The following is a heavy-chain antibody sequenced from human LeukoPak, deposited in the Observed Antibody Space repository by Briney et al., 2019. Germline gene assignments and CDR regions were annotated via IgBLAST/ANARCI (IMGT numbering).Heavy chain of an antibody. CDR1: GFTFSRYG. CDR3: ARGGRGSAAVVAPRSFDI. Sequence: PGGSLRLSCAVSGFTFSRYGMHWVRQAPGKGLEWVAVISDDGSNKYYADSVKGRFIISRDISKNTLYLQMNSLRAEDSALYYCARGGRGSAAVVAPRSFDIWGQGTMVTVSS. D-gene: IGHD3-22*01. V-gene: IGHV3-30*03. J-gene: IGHJ3*02. CDR2: ISDDGSNK.